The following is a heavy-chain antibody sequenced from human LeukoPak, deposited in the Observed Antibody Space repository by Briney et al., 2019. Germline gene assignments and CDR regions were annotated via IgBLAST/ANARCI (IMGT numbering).Heavy chain of an antibody. J-gene: IGHJ2*01. CDR3: AVLYDSSGNYYSSYWYFDL. Sequence: SETLSLTCSVSGGSISSTKYYWGWIRQSPGKGLEWIGNVYYSGRTYYNPSLQSRVIISIDTSKNQFSLRLNSLTAADSAVYYCAVLYDSSGNYYSSYWYFDLWGRGTLVTVSS. V-gene: IGHV4-39*07. CDR2: VYYSGRT. D-gene: IGHD3-22*01. CDR1: GGSISSTKYY.